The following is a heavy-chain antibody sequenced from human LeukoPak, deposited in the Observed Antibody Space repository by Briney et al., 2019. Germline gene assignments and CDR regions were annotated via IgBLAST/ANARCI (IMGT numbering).Heavy chain of an antibody. Sequence: GGSLRLSCTASGFTFGDYAMSWFRQAPGKGLEWVGFIRSKAYGGTTEYAASVKGRFTISRDDSKSIAYLQMNSLKTEDTAVYYCTREWDIRPPDYWGQGTLVTVSS. CDR2: IRSKAYGGTT. CDR1: GFTFGDYA. D-gene: IGHD2-15*01. V-gene: IGHV3-49*03. CDR3: TREWDIRPPDY. J-gene: IGHJ4*02.